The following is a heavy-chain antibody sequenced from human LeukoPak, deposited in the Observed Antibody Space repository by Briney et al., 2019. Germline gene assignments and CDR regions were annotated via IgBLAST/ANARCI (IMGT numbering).Heavy chain of an antibody. J-gene: IGHJ4*02. CDR3: ARDWYHAIDY. D-gene: IGHD2-2*01. V-gene: IGHV3-30*02. CDR2: IMFDGSNA. CDR1: GFILSNYN. Sequence: GGSLRLSCAASGFILSNYNMHWVRQAPDKGLEWVAFIMFDGSNAKYRDSVKGRFTISRDNSNNTLYLQMNSLRAEDTAVYYCARDWYHAIDYWGQGTLVTVSS.